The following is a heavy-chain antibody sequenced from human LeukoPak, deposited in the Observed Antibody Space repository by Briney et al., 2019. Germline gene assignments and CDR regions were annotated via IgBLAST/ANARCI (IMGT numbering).Heavy chain of an antibody. CDR3: ARASYYYDSSGYSYYFDY. CDR2: VNPNSGGT. D-gene: IGHD3-22*01. J-gene: IGHJ4*02. Sequence: AAVKVSCKASGYTFTGYYMHGVRPAPGQGLEWMERVNPNSGGTNYAQKLQGRDTMTRDTSISTASMEQSRLRSDDTAVYYCARASYYYDSSGYSYYFDYWGQGTLVTVSS. CDR1: GYTFTGYY. V-gene: IGHV1-2*06.